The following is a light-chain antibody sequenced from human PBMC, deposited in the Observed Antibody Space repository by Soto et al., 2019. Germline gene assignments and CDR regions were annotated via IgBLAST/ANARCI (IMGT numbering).Light chain of an antibody. CDR2: DAS. V-gene: IGKV3-11*01. Sequence: ETVMTHFPPTLSVSPGGRSNLSCRASQSVSSYLAWYQQKPGQAPRLLIYDASNRATGIPASFSGSGSETDFTLTISSLETEDFAVYYCQQRSNWPTITFGQGTRLEIK. CDR1: QSVSSY. CDR3: QQRSNWPTIT. J-gene: IGKJ5*01.